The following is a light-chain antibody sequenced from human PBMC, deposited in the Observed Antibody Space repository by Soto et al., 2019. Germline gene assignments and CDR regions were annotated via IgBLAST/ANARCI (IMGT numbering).Light chain of an antibody. CDR2: GNS. Sequence: QSVLTQPPSVSGAPGQRVTISCTGSSSNIGAGYDVHWYQQLPGTAPKLLIYGNSNRPSGVPDRFSGSKSGTSASLVITGLQAEDEADYCCQYYDSSLSGWKVFGGGTKLTVL. CDR1: SSNIGAGYD. CDR3: QYYDSSLSGWKV. V-gene: IGLV1-40*01. J-gene: IGLJ2*01.